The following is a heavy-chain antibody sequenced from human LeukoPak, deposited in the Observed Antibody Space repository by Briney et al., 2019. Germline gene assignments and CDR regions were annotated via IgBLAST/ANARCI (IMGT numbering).Heavy chain of an antibody. Sequence: GGSLRLSYTASGFTFGDHAMNWVRQAPGKGLEWVGFIRRKRRGGTTEYAASVNGRFSISRDDSNSILYLQMNSLKPEDTAVYYCTRELWFGENGMDVWGRGATVTVSS. D-gene: IGHD3-10*01. CDR1: GFTFGDHA. V-gene: IGHV3-49*04. CDR3: TRELWFGENGMDV. J-gene: IGHJ6*02. CDR2: IRRKRRGGTT.